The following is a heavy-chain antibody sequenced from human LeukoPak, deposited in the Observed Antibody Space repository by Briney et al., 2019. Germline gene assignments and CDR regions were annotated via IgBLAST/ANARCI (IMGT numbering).Heavy chain of an antibody. CDR1: GGSISSYY. Sequence: ASETQSLTCTVSGGSISSYYWNWIRQPPGKGLEWIGYIYYSGSTNYNPSLKSRVTTSVDTSKNQFSLKLSSVTAEDTAVYYCARGERYSSGWPYFDYWGQGTLVTVSS. D-gene: IGHD6-19*01. V-gene: IGHV4-59*01. CDR3: ARGERYSSGWPYFDY. J-gene: IGHJ4*02. CDR2: IYYSGST.